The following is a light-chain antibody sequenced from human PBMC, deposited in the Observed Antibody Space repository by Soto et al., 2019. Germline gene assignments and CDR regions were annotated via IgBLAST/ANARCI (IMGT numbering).Light chain of an antibody. V-gene: IGKV1-17*01. CDR3: QQYNSYPLT. CDR1: QGIGND. Sequence: DIQMTQSPSSLSASVGDRVTITCRASQGIGNDLGWYQQKPGKAPKRLIYAASSLQSGVPSRFSGSESGTXXXXTXXXLXPXDFATYYCQQYNSYPLTFGGGTKVEVK. CDR2: AAS. J-gene: IGKJ4*01.